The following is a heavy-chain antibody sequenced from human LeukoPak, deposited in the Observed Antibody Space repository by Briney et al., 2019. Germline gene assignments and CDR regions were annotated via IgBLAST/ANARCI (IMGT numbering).Heavy chain of an antibody. V-gene: IGHV3-33*06. CDR2: LWSDGKTA. D-gene: IGHD6-13*01. CDR1: GFTFNIFG. Sequence: PGGSLRLSCAASGFTFNIFGMHWVRQVPGTGLESVAVLWSDGKTAHYADSVKGRFTISRDSSENTLYLQMNSLRSEDTAVYYCVKESAADATFHFDSWGQGTLVTVSS. J-gene: IGHJ4*02. CDR3: VKESAADATFHFDS.